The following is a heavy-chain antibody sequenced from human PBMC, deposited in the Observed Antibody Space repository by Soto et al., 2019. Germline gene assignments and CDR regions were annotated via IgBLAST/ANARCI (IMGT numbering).Heavy chain of an antibody. V-gene: IGHV3-30*18. Sequence: LRLSCAASGFTFSSYGMHWVRQAPGKGLEWVAVISYDGSNKYYADSVKGRFTISRDNSKNTLYLQMNSLRAEDTAVYYCAKGGYYDSSGYADYWGQGTLVTVSS. D-gene: IGHD3-22*01. CDR2: ISYDGSNK. CDR3: AKGGYYDSSGYADY. CDR1: GFTFSSYG. J-gene: IGHJ4*02.